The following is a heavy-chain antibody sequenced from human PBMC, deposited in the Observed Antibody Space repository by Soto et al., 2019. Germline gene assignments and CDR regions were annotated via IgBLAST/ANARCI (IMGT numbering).Heavy chain of an antibody. J-gene: IGHJ5*02. V-gene: IGHV3-73*01. D-gene: IGHD2-2*01. CDR1: GFTFGGSP. CDR2: IRSDSVSSAI. Sequence: EAQLVQSGGGLVQPGGSLQLSCAASGFTFGGSPVHWVRQASGKGLEWVGRIRSDSVSSAIAYAASVRGRFTLSRDDSKNPAYLQVNSLEVEDTALYYCVHEGCRRTGCYSLDLWGQGTLVTVSS. CDR3: VHEGCRRTGCYSLDL.